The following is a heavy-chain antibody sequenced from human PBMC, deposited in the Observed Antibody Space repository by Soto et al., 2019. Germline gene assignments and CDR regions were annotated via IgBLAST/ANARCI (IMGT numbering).Heavy chain of an antibody. CDR2: TYYRSKWYS. V-gene: IGHV6-1*01. CDR3: ARYGGSWYLDS. J-gene: IGHJ4*02. Sequence: PSQTLSLTCAISGDSVSSNSAAWNWIRQSPSTGLEWLGRTYYRSKWYSDYAVSVRSRITINPDPSKNQFSLQLSSVTPEDTAVYYCARYGGSWYLDSWGQGTLVTVSS. D-gene: IGHD3-16*01. CDR1: GDSVSSNSAA.